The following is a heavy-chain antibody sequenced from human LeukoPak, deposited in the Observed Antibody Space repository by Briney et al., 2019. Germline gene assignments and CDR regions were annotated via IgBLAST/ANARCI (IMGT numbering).Heavy chain of an antibody. CDR2: IMQDGSDK. J-gene: IGHJ4*02. Sequence: GGSLRLSCAASGFTFSIYWMSWVRQAPGKGLEWVADIMQDGSDKYSVDSVRGRFTISRDNAKNSLYLQMDSLRAEDAAVYYCVRTRGWAYFDYWGQGTLVTVSS. CDR3: VRTRGWAYFDY. D-gene: IGHD6-19*01. CDR1: GFTFSIYW. V-gene: IGHV3-7*01.